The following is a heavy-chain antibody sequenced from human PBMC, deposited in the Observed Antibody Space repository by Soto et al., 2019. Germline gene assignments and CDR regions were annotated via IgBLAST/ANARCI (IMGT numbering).Heavy chain of an antibody. J-gene: IGHJ4*02. CDR1: GYTFTSYG. D-gene: IGHD1-1*01. CDR2: ISAHNGNT. V-gene: IGHV1-18*01. CDR3: ARGRYGDY. Sequence: ASVKVSCKASGYTFTSYGITWVRQAPGQGIEWMRWISAHNGNTDYAQKLQGRVIVTRDTSTITAYMELRSLISDDTAVYYCARGRYGDYWGQGALVTVSS.